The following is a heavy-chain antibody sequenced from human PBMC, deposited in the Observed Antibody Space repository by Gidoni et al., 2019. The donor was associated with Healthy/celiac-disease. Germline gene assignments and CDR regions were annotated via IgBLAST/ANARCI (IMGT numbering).Heavy chain of an antibody. CDR3: ARDLAAAGTRGVAFDI. CDR1: GYTFTGYY. D-gene: IGHD6-13*01. CDR2: INPNSGGT. V-gene: IGHV1-2*04. Sequence: QVQLVQSGAEVKKPGASVKVSCKASGYTFTGYYMHWVRQAPGQGLEWMGWINPNSGGTNYAQKFQGWVTMTRDTSISTAYMELSRLRSDDTAVYYCARDLAAAGTRGVAFDIWGQGTMVTVSS. J-gene: IGHJ3*02.